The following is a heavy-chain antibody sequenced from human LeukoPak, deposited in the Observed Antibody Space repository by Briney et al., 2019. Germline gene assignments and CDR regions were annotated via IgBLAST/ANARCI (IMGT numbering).Heavy chain of an antibody. CDR1: GFTFSSYG. CDR2: IWYDGSNK. CDR3: AKGSGSGSYYIDN. V-gene: IGHV3-33*03. D-gene: IGHD3-10*01. Sequence: PGGSLRLSCAASGFTFSSYGMHWVRQAPGKGLVWVAVIWYDGSNKYYADSVKGRFTISRDNSKNTLYLEMNSLRDEDTAVYYCAKGSGSGSYYIDNWGQGTLVTVSS. J-gene: IGHJ4*02.